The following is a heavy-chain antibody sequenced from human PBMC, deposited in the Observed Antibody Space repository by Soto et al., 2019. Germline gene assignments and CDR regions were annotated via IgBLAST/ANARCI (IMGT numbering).Heavy chain of an antibody. J-gene: IGHJ4*02. D-gene: IGHD3-22*01. Sequence: QVHLVESGGGLVKPGGSLRLSCAASGFIFSDHYMSWIRQPPGKGLEWISYINGHSDTIYYSESAKGRFTVSRDNAKNSLFLQMDSLRADDTAVYYCASVSYYDSRGYSRRLTNATFDHWGQGILVTVSS. CDR3: ASVSYYDSRGYSRRLTNATFDH. V-gene: IGHV3-11*01. CDR2: INGHSDTI. CDR1: GFIFSDHY.